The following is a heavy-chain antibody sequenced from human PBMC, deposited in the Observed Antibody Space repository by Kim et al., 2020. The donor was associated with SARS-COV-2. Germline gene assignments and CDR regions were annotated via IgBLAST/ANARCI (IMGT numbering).Heavy chain of an antibody. CDR1: GGTFSSYA. Sequence: SVKVSCKASGGTFSSYAISWVRQAPGQGLEWMGGIIPIFGTANYAQKFQGRVTITADESTSTAYMELSSLRSEDTAVYYCARGGYCSGGSCYLNYYYGMDVWGQGTTVTVSS. V-gene: IGHV1-69*13. CDR2: IIPIFGTA. CDR3: ARGGYCSGGSCYLNYYYGMDV. J-gene: IGHJ6*02. D-gene: IGHD2-15*01.